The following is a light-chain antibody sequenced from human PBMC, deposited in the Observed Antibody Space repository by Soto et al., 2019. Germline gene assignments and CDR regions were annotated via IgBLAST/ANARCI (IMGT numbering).Light chain of an antibody. CDR1: QFISSW. CDR2: HAS. J-gene: IGKJ1*01. CDR3: QQYNSYPWT. V-gene: IGKV1-5*01. Sequence: DIPITQSPSTLSASVGDRVTITCRASQFISSWLAWYQQKPGKVPKLLIFHASNLESGVPSRFSGSGSGTEFTLTISSLQPDDFATYYCQQYNSYPWTFGQGTKVEI.